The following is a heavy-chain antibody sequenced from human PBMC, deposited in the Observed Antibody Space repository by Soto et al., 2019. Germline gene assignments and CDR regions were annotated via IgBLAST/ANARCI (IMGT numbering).Heavy chain of an antibody. V-gene: IGHV4-59*08. Sequence: PSETLSLTCTVSGGSISPYYWSWIRQPPEKGLEWIGNIYYIGNSNYNPSLKSRVTISLDTSKNQFSLKLSSVTAADTAVYYCARLNYGDFQLYSFDYWGQGTLVTVSS. J-gene: IGHJ4*02. CDR2: IYYIGNS. D-gene: IGHD4-17*01. CDR1: GGSISPYY. CDR3: ARLNYGDFQLYSFDY.